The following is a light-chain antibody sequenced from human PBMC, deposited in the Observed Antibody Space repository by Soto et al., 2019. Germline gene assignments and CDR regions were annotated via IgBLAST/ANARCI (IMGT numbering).Light chain of an antibody. V-gene: IGKV3-20*01. CDR1: QSVSSSY. J-gene: IGKJ4*02. CDR3: QQCGSSPPDLT. Sequence: EIVLTQSPGTLSLSPGERATLSCRASQSVSSSYLAWYQQKPGQAPRLLIYGASSRATGIPDRFSGSGSGTDFTLTIIRLGAEDVAVYYCQQCGSSPPDLTFGGGTKLEIK. CDR2: GAS.